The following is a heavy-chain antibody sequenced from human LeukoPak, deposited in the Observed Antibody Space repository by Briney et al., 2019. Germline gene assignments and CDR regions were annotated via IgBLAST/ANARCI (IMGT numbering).Heavy chain of an antibody. D-gene: IGHD2-2*01. CDR3: ARGALGYCSSTGCFATQFGA. Sequence: PGGSLRLSCAASGFTFSSYAMHWVRQAPGKGLEYVSAISSNGGSTYYANSVKGRFTISRDNSKNTLYLQMDSLRAEDMAVYYCARGALGYCSSTGCFATQFGAWGQGTLVTVSS. J-gene: IGHJ5*02. CDR2: ISSNGGST. V-gene: IGHV3-64*01. CDR1: GFTFSSYA.